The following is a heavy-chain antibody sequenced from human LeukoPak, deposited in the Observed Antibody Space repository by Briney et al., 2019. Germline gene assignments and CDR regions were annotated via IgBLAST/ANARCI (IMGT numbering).Heavy chain of an antibody. J-gene: IGHJ4*02. V-gene: IGHV1-46*03. CDR1: GYTFTSYY. CDR3: ARVMIKTPEYYFDY. D-gene: IGHD3-22*01. CDR2: INPSGGST. Sequence: GASVKVSCKASGYTFTSYYMHWVRQAPGQGLEWMGIINPSGGSTSYAQKFQGWVTMTRDTSISTAYMELSRLTSDDTAVYFCARVMIKTPEYYFDYWGQGALVTVSS.